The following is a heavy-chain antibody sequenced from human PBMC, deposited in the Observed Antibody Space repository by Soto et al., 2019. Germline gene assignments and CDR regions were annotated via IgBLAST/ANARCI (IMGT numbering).Heavy chain of an antibody. Sequence: ASVKVSCKASGGTFSSYAISWVRQAPGQGLEWMGGIIPIFGTANYAQKFQGRVTITADESTSTAYMELSSLRSEDTAVYYCARDPSQGVTAAIVRYYYYGMDVWGQGTTVTVSS. V-gene: IGHV1-69*13. D-gene: IGHD2-2*02. CDR1: GGTFSSYA. CDR2: IIPIFGTA. CDR3: ARDPSQGVTAAIVRYYYYGMDV. J-gene: IGHJ6*02.